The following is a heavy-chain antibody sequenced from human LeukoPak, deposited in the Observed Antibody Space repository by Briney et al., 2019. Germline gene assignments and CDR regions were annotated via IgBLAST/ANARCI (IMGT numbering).Heavy chain of an antibody. D-gene: IGHD3-22*01. CDR1: GGSISSSSYY. CDR2: IYYSGVT. V-gene: IGHV4-39*01. CDR3: ARRPMLVVMGFDY. J-gene: IGHJ4*02. Sequence: SETLSLTCTVSGGSISSSSYYWGWIRQPPGTGLEWIGSIYYSGVTYYNPTLKSRVTISVDTSKNQFSLKVSSVTAADTAVYYCARRPMLVVMGFDYWGQGTLVTVSS.